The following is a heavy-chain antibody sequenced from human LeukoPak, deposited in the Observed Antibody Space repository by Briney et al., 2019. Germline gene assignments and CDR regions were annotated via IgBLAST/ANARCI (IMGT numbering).Heavy chain of an antibody. J-gene: IGHJ3*02. CDR1: GGSISSYY. V-gene: IGHV4-59*01. CDR3: ARDSGSYLDDAFDI. D-gene: IGHD1-26*01. CDR2: IYYSGST. Sequence: PSETLSLTCTVSGGSISSYYWSWIRQPPGKGLEWIGYIYYSGSTNYNPSLKSRVTISVDTSKNQFSLKLSAVNAAETAMYYCARDSGSYLDDAFDIWGQGTMVTVSS.